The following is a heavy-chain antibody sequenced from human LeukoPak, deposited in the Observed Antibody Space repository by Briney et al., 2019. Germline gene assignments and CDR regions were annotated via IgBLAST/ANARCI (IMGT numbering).Heavy chain of an antibody. CDR3: ANSEGSGDN. CDR2: VSGSGGST. Sequence: GGSLRLSCAASGFTFSSYAMSWVRQAPGKGLEWVSAVSGSGGSTYYADFVKGRFTISRDNSKNTLYLQMNSLRAEDTAVYYCANSEGSGDNWGLGTLVTVSS. CDR1: GFTFSSYA. D-gene: IGHD7-27*01. V-gene: IGHV3-23*01. J-gene: IGHJ4*02.